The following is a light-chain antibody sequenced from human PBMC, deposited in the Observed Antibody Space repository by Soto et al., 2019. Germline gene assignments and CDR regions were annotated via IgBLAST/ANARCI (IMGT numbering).Light chain of an antibody. J-gene: IGKJ5*01. Sequence: EIVFTQSPSTLSFCRVEIATLSCRAIQSVSSYLAWYQQKPGQAPRLLIYDASNRATGIPARFSGSGSGTDFTLTISSLEPEDFAVYYCQQRSNWPPLITFGQGTRLEIK. CDR1: QSVSSY. CDR2: DAS. CDR3: QQRSNWPPLIT. V-gene: IGKV3-11*01.